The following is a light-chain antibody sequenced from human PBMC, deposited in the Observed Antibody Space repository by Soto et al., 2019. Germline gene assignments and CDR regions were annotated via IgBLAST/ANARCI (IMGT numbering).Light chain of an antibody. V-gene: IGLV1-44*01. CDR3: AAWDDSLNGYV. Sequence: QCVRTRPPSPSCTPLERVTISCSVISSNIGSNAVNWYQQLPGTAPKLLIYNNNQRPSGVPDRFSGSKSGTSASLAISGLQSEDEADYYCAAWDDSLNGYVFGTGTKVTVL. J-gene: IGLJ1*01. CDR1: SSNIGSNA. CDR2: NNN.